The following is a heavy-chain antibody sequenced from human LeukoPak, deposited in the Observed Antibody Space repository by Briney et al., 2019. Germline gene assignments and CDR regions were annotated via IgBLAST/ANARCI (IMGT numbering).Heavy chain of an antibody. CDR1: GDSVSSNSAA. CDR2: ADYRSKWYN. Sequence: SQTLSLTCAISGDSVSSNSAAWNWIRQSPSRGLEWLGRADYRSKWYNDYAVSVKSRITINPDTSKNQFSLQLNSVTPEDTAVYYCARGNYYDSSGYSPRFDYWGQGTLVTVSS. D-gene: IGHD3-22*01. J-gene: IGHJ4*02. V-gene: IGHV6-1*01. CDR3: ARGNYYDSSGYSPRFDY.